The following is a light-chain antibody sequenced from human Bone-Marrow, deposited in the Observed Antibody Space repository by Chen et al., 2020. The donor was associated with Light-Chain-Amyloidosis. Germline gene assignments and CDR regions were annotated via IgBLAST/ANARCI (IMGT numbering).Light chain of an antibody. J-gene: IGLJ2*01. CDR2: RDT. CDR1: DLPTKY. CDR3: QSADSSGTYEVI. Sequence: SYELTQPPSVSVSPGQTARITCSGDDLPTKYAYWYQQKPGQAPVLVIHRDTERPSWIAERFSGSSAGTTATLTLSGVQAEDGADYHCQSADSSGTYEVIFGGGTKLTVL. V-gene: IGLV3-25*03.